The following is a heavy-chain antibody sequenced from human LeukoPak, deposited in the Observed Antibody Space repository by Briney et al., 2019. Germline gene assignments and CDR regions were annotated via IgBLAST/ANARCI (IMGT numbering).Heavy chain of an antibody. Sequence: GGSLRLSCAASGFTFDGYGMSLVRQAPGKGLEWVSGINWNGGSTGYADSVKGRFTISRDNAKNSLYLQMNSLRAEDTALYYCARVLSGSYYGYWGQGTLVTVSS. V-gene: IGHV3-20*04. D-gene: IGHD1-26*01. CDR1: GFTFDGYG. J-gene: IGHJ4*02. CDR2: INWNGGST. CDR3: ARVLSGSYYGY.